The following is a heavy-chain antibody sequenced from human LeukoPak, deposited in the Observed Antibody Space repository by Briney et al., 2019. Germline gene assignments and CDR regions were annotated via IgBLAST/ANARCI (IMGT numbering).Heavy chain of an antibody. J-gene: IGHJ4*02. V-gene: IGHV4-59*01. D-gene: IGHD6-19*01. CDR2: IYYSGST. Sequence: SETLSLTCTVSGGSLSSYYWSWIRQPPGKGLEWIGYIYYSGSTNYNPSLTSRVTISVDTSKNQFSLKLSSVTAADTAVYYCASIAVAGDFDYWGQGTLVTVSS. CDR3: ASIAVAGDFDY. CDR1: GGSLSSYY.